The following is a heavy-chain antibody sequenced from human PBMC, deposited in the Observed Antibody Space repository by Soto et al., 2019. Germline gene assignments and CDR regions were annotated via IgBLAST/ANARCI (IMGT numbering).Heavy chain of an antibody. V-gene: IGHV4-39*01. CDR3: AGRRGHFDY. CDR1: GGSISSSSYY. J-gene: IGHJ4*02. Sequence: SETLSLTCTVSGGSISSSSYYWGWIRQPPGKGLEWIGSIYYSGSTYYNPSLKSRVTISVDTSKNQFSLKLSSVTAADTAVYYCAGRRGHFDYWGQGTLVTGSS. CDR2: IYYSGST. D-gene: IGHD3-10*01.